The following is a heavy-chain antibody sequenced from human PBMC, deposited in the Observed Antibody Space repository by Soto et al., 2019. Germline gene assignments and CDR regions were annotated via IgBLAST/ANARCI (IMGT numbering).Heavy chain of an antibody. Sequence: SSETLSLTCTVSGDSIITFYWGWSRQSPGKELEWIGYVYYTGSTNYNPSLKSRVTISVDRSKNQFSLKLTSANAADTAVYYCARGRTVRNYADDSSDYFYFFDYWGQGTQVTVSS. CDR1: GDSIITFY. CDR3: ARGRTVRNYADDSSDYFYFFDY. D-gene: IGHD3-22*01. CDR2: VYYTGST. J-gene: IGHJ4*02. V-gene: IGHV4-59*01.